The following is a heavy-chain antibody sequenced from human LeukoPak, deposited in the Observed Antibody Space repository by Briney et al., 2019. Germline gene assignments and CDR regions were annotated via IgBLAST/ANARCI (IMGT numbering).Heavy chain of an antibody. V-gene: IGHV3-7*01. J-gene: IGHJ1*01. Sequence: TGGSLRLSCAASGFTFSNYWMSWVRQAPGKGLEWVANIKQDGSEKYYVDSVKGRFTISRDNAKNSLYLQMNSLRAEDTAVYYCARTGASSSWYHAGYFQHWGQGTLVTVSS. CDR3: ARTGASSSWYHAGYFQH. D-gene: IGHD6-13*01. CDR2: IKQDGSEK. CDR1: GFTFSNYW.